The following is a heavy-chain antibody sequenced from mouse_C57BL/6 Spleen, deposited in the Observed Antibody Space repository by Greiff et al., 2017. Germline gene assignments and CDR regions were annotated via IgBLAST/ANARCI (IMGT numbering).Heavy chain of an antibody. V-gene: IGHV3-6*01. Sequence: EVKLMESGPGLVKPSQSLSLTCSVTGYSITSGYYWNWIRQFPGNKLEWMGYISYDGSNNYNPSLKNRISITRDTSKNQFFLKLNSVTTEDTATYYCARGFYYDYDGYYFDYWGQGTTLTVSS. J-gene: IGHJ2*01. CDR2: ISYDGSN. CDR3: ARGFYYDYDGYYFDY. CDR1: GYSITSGYY. D-gene: IGHD2-4*01.